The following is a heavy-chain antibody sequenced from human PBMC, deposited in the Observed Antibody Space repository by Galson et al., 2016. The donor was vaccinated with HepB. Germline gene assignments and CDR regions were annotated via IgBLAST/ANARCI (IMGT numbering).Heavy chain of an antibody. CDR3: ARAARLYGVLRTHGLDA. J-gene: IGHJ6*02. D-gene: IGHD2-8*01. Sequence: CAISGDSVSSSYAAWNWIRQSPSRGLEWLGRTYFTSRWYTDHAESVKGRIDISPDTSKNQFSLFVNSVTPEDTAVYYCARAARLYGVLRTHGLDAWGQGTTVTVSS. V-gene: IGHV6-1*01. CDR1: GDSVSSSYAA. CDR2: TYFTSRWYT.